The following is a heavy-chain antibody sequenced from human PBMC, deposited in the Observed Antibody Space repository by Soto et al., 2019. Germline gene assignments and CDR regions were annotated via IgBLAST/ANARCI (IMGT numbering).Heavy chain of an antibody. CDR3: ARLMHYSHPGGSSHSGFDM. Sequence: ASVKVSCKASGYTFTDYFIYWVRQAPGQGLEWIGWINPYSGGADLSQKFQGRVTMTRDTSISTAYMEVSSLRSDDTAVFYCARLMHYSHPGGSSHSGFDMWGQGTLVTVSS. D-gene: IGHD2-8*02. CDR2: INPYSGGA. J-gene: IGHJ4*01. CDR1: GYTFTDYF. V-gene: IGHV1-2*02.